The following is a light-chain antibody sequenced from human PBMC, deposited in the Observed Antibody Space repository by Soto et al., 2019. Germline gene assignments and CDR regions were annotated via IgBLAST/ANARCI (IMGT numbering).Light chain of an antibody. Sequence: QSVLTQPASVSGSPGQSITVSCTGTSSDIGGYNYVSWYQHHPGKAPQLIIYEVNLRPSGVSDRFSASKSGTTASLAISGLQTEDEADYYCCSYAGSITYVFGTGTKVTVL. CDR3: CSYAGSITYV. J-gene: IGLJ1*01. V-gene: IGLV2-23*02. CDR1: SSDIGGYNY. CDR2: EVN.